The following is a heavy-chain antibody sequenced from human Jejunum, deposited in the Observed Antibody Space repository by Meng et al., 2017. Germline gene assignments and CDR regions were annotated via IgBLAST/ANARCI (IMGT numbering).Heavy chain of an antibody. Sequence: QGRLQQWCAEMLTPSEPLSLTGAVVGESFSGYYWNWLRQSPGKGLEWIGQITYTGVVDYNPALKSRVTIFVDTPKRQFSLNLASVTAADTAVYYCARVLALIDSWGQGTLVTVSS. CDR1: GESFSGYY. CDR3: ARVLALIDS. D-gene: IGHD3-3*02. V-gene: IGHV4-34*02. J-gene: IGHJ4*02. CDR2: ITYTGVV.